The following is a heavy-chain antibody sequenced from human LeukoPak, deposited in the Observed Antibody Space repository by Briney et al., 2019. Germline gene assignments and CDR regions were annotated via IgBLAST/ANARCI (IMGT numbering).Heavy chain of an antibody. CDR3: ARGNFYDNKGYSPELRC. D-gene: IGHD3-10*01. Sequence: ASVKVSCKTSGYTFTSYYIHWLRQAPGQRFEWMGWSDPKSGATKYEHFQGRVTMTRDTSISTAYMELSRLTSDDTAVYYCARGNFYDNKGYSPELRCWGQGTLVTVSS. CDR1: GYTFTSYY. V-gene: IGHV1-2*02. CDR2: SDPKSGAT. J-gene: IGHJ4*02.